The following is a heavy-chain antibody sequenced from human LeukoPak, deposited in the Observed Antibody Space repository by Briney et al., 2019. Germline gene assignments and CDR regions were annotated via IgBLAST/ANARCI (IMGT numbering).Heavy chain of an antibody. CDR1: GFTFSSYS. CDR2: ISSSSIYI. Sequence: GGSLRLSCAGSGFTFSSYSMHWVRQAPGKGLEWVSSISSSSIYIYYADSLKGRFTISRDNSKNSLFLQMNSLTTEDTAFYYCARQARGLLNYYMDVWGKGTTVTVSS. V-gene: IGHV3-21*04. CDR3: ARQARGLLNYYMDV. J-gene: IGHJ6*03. D-gene: IGHD2-15*01.